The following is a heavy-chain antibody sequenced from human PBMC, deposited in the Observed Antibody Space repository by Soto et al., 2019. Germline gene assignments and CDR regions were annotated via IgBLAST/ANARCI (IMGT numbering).Heavy chain of an antibody. CDR2: IYHSGGT. D-gene: IGHD6-6*01. CDR3: EKMRAAARPPGGFYGLDV. V-gene: IGHV4-4*02. Sequence: QLHLQESGPGLVKPSGTLSLTCDVFGGSISGSDWWAWVRQAPGKGLEWIGEIYHSGGTVYNPSPGGRVTISLDKSNSQFSLKLTSVTAADTAIYDCEKMRAAARPPGGFYGLDVWGQGITVTVSS. J-gene: IGHJ6*02. CDR1: GGSISGSDW.